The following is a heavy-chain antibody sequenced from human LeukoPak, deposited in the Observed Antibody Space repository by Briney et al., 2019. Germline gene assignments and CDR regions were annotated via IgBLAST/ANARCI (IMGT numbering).Heavy chain of an antibody. J-gene: IGHJ4*02. CDR1: GGSFSGYY. CDR3: ARRGFDYYGSGRTFDY. CDR2: INHSGST. Sequence: PSETLSLTCAVYGGSFSGYYWSWIRQPPGQGLEWIGEINHSGSTNSNPSLKSRVTISVDTSKNQFSLKLSSVTAADTAVYYCARRGFDYYGSGRTFDYWGQGTLVTVSS. D-gene: IGHD3-10*01. V-gene: IGHV4-34*01.